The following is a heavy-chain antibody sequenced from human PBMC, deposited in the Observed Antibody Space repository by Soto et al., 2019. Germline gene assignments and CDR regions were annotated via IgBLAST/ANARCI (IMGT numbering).Heavy chain of an antibody. Sequence: GGSLRLSCSASGFTFSSYAMHWVRQAPGKGLEYVSAISSNGGSTYYADSVKGRFTISRDNSKNTLYLQMSSLRAEDTAVYYCVKGITMVRGVIQYYYYGMDVWGQGTTVTVSS. CDR3: VKGITMVRGVIQYYYYGMDV. V-gene: IGHV3-64D*08. J-gene: IGHJ6*02. D-gene: IGHD3-10*01. CDR1: GFTFSSYA. CDR2: ISSNGGST.